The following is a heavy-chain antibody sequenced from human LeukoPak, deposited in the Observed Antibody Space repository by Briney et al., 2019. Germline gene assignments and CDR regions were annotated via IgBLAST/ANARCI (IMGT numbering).Heavy chain of an antibody. CDR2: ISYDGSNK. CDR3: LADDY. V-gene: IGHV3-30-3*01. Sequence: GGSLRLSCAASGFTFSSYAMHWVRQAPGKGLEWVAVISYDGSNKYYADSVKGRFTISRDNSKNTLYLQMNSLRAEDMAVYYCLADDYWGQGTLVTVSS. J-gene: IGHJ4*02. CDR1: GFTFSSYA.